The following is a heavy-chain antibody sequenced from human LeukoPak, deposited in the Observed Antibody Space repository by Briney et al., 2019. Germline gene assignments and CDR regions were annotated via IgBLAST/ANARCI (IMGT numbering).Heavy chain of an antibody. V-gene: IGHV3-48*03. J-gene: IGHJ4*02. D-gene: IGHD4-23*01. CDR3: ARDGHYGGNSVAVDY. CDR2: ISNSGSSI. Sequence: GGSLRLSCAASGFTFSSYEMNWVRQAPGKGLEWVSYISNSGSSIYYADSVKGRFTISRDNAKNSLYLQMNSLRAEDTAVYYCARDGHYGGNSVAVDYWGQGTLVTVPS. CDR1: GFTFSSYE.